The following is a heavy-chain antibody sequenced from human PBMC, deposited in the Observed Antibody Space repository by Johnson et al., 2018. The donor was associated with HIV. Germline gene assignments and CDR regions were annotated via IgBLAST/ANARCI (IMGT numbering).Heavy chain of an antibody. Sequence: QLVESGGGLVQPGRSLRLSCAASGFTFDDYAMHWVRQAPGKGLEWVSGISWNSDDIDYADSVKGRFTISRDNSENTLYLQVNSLRAEDTALYYCAKDRSEAGLYDAFDIWGQGTMVTVSS. J-gene: IGHJ3*02. D-gene: IGHD3/OR15-3a*01. V-gene: IGHV3-9*01. CDR2: ISWNSDDI. CDR3: AKDRSEAGLYDAFDI. CDR1: GFTFDDYA.